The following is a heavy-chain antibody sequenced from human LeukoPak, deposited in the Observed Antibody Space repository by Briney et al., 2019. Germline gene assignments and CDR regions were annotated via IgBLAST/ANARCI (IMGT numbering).Heavy chain of an antibody. CDR3: AKDRIVVVVAATLFY. Sequence: GGSLRLSCAASGFTFSSYATSWVRQAPGKGLEWVSAISGSGGSTYYADSVKGRFTISRDNSKNTLYLQMNSLRAEDTAVYYCAKDRIVVVVAATLFYWGQGTLVTVSS. J-gene: IGHJ4*02. CDR1: GFTFSSYA. V-gene: IGHV3-23*01. CDR2: ISGSGGST. D-gene: IGHD2-15*01.